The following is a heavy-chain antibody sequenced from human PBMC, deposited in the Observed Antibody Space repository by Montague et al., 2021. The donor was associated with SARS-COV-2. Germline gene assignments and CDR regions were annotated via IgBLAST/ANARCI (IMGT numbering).Heavy chain of an antibody. J-gene: IGHJ6*03. CDR2: MYNSEKI. CDR3: ARAIVSGLCSGGGCYKGYYYYRDV. D-gene: IGHD2-15*01. V-gene: IGHV4-59*13. Sequence: SETLSLTCTVSGASISSYSWSWIRQPPGKGLEWIGYMYNSEKINYNPSLQSRVTISVDTSKGQLSLKLNSVTAADTAVYFCARAIVSGLCSGGGCYKGYYYYRDVWGKGTTVTVSS. CDR1: GASISSYS.